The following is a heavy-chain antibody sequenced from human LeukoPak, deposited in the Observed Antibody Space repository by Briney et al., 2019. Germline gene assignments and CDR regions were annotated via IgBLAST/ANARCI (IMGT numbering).Heavy chain of an antibody. CDR1: GFTFSSSG. CDR2: WNDGGNK. CDR3: ARDRCSGGSCYSEWYFDL. J-gene: IGHJ2*01. V-gene: IGHV3-33*08. Sequence: GGSLRLSCAASGFTFSSSGMHWVREAPGKGLVWVAVWNDGGNKDYADSVKGRFTISRDNTKNTLYLQMNSLRAEDTAVYYCARDRCSGGSCYSEWYFDLWGRGTLVTVSS. D-gene: IGHD2-15*01.